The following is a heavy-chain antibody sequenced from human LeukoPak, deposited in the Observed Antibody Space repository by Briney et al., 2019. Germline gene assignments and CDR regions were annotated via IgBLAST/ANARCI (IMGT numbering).Heavy chain of an antibody. CDR2: ISGSGGST. V-gene: IGHV3-23*01. J-gene: IGHJ4*02. Sequence: GGSLRLSCAASGFTFSSYAMSWVRQAPGKGLEWVSAISGSGGSTYYADSVKGRFTISRDNSKNTLYLQMNSLRAEDTAVYYCAKAGYYDFWSGYYADYWGQGTLVTVFS. D-gene: IGHD3-3*01. CDR1: GFTFSSYA. CDR3: AKAGYYDFWSGYYADY.